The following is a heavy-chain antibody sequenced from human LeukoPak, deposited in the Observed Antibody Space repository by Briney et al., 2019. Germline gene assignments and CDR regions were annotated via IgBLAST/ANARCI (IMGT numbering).Heavy chain of an antibody. J-gene: IGHJ4*02. D-gene: IGHD6-13*01. CDR1: GFTFSSYG. Sequence: GGSLRLSCAASGFTFSSYGMQWVRQAPGKGLEWVAVIWNDGSKKYYADSVKGRFTISRDNSKNTPFLQMNSLRAEDTAVYYCAKDRGIAAAGTDYWGQGTLVTVSS. CDR3: AKDRGIAAAGTDY. V-gene: IGHV3-33*06. CDR2: IWNDGSKK.